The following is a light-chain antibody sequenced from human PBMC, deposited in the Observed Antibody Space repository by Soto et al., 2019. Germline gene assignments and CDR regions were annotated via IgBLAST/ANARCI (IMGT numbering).Light chain of an antibody. V-gene: IGLV2-14*01. CDR2: EVS. CDR3: SSYTGSNTIV. Sequence: QSALTQPDYVSGSPVQSITISCTGTSGDVGGYNYVSWYQQHPGKAPKLMIYEVSNRPSGVSNRFSGSKSGNTASLTISGLQTEDEADYFCSSYTGSNTIVFGTGSKLTVL. CDR1: SGDVGGYNY. J-gene: IGLJ1*01.